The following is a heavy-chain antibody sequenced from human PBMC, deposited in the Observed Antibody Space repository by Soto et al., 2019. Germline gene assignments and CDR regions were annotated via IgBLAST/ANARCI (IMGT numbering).Heavy chain of an antibody. Sequence: PGGSLRLSCAASGFTFSSYAMSWVRQATGKGLEWVSAISGSGGSTYYADSVKGRFTISRDNSKNTLYLQMNSLRAEDTAVYYCAKSLVRGVIISWSDYWGQGTLVTVSS. CDR1: GFTFSSYA. CDR3: AKSLVRGVIISWSDY. V-gene: IGHV3-23*01. D-gene: IGHD3-10*01. J-gene: IGHJ4*02. CDR2: ISGSGGST.